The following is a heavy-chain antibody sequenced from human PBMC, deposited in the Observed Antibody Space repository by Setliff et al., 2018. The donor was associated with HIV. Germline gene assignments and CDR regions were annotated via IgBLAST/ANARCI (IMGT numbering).Heavy chain of an antibody. CDR2: IYYSGST. D-gene: IGHD1-1*01. V-gene: IGHV4-4*08. J-gene: IGHJ4*02. Sequence: SETLSLTCTVSGGSISSHYWSWIRQPPGKGLEWIGSIYYSGSTNYNPSLKSRVTISVDTSKNQFSLELTSATAADTAVYYCARERLSRLGFDYWGQGTLVTVSS. CDR3: ARERLSRLGFDY. CDR1: GGSISSHY.